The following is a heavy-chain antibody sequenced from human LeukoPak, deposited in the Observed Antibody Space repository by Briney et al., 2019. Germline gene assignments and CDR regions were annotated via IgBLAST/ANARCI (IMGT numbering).Heavy chain of an antibody. CDR2: AHYSGST. CDR1: GGSISSHY. V-gene: IGHV4-59*11. J-gene: IGHJ4*02. CDR3: ARGFCRSTTCYVRPDY. Sequence: SETLSLTCTVSGGSISSHYWSWIRQPPGKALEWIGYAHYSGSTKYNPSLKSRVTISIDTSKNQFSLTLSPVTAADTAVYHCARGFCRSTTCYVRPDYWGQGTLVTVSS. D-gene: IGHD2-2*01.